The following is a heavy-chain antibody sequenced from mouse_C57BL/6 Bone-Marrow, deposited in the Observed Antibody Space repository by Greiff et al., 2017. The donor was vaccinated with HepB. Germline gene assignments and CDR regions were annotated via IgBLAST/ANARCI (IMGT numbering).Heavy chain of an antibody. CDR1: GYSFTGYF. V-gene: IGHV1-20*01. Sequence: EVKLQQSGPELVKPGDSVKISCKASGYSFTGYFMNWVMQSHGKSLEWIGRINPYNGDTFYNQKFKGKATLTVDKSSSTAHMELRSLTSEDSAVYYCARGDYYGSSYVGWYFDVWGTGTTVTVSS. CDR2: INPYNGDT. J-gene: IGHJ1*03. D-gene: IGHD1-1*01. CDR3: ARGDYYGSSYVGWYFDV.